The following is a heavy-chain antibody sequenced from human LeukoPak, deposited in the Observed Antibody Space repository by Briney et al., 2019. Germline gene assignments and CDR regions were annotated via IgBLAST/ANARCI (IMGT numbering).Heavy chain of an antibody. D-gene: IGHD3-9*01. CDR3: ARGPRYFDWLLYRPEGMVDY. CDR1: SYSISSGYY. V-gene: IGHV4-38-2*02. Sequence: SETLSLTCTVSSYSISSGYYWGWIRPPPGKGLEWIGSIYHSGSTYYNPSLKSLVTISVDTSKNQFSLKLSSVTAADTAVYYCARGPRYFDWLLYRPEGMVDYWGQGTLVTVSS. CDR2: IYHSGST. J-gene: IGHJ4*02.